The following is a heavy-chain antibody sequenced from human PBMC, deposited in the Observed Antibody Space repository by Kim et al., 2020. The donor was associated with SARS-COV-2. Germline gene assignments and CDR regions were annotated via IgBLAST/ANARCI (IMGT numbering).Heavy chain of an antibody. CDR1: GFTFSSYS. D-gene: IGHD3-22*01. J-gene: IGHJ4*02. CDR2: ISSSSSYI. Sequence: GGSLRLSCAASGFTFSSYSMNWVRQAPGKGLEWVSSISSSSSYIYYADSVKGRFTISRDNAKNSLYLQMNSLRAEDTAVYYCARAPAIKHYYDSSGYYYYWGQGTLVTVSS. CDR3: ARAPAIKHYYDSSGYYYY. V-gene: IGHV3-21*01.